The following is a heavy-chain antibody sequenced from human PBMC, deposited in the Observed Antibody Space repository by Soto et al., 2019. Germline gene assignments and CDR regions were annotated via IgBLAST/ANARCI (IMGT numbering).Heavy chain of an antibody. Sequence: EVHLVESGGALVQPGGSLRLSCAASGFTFSDYWMTWVRQTPGKGLEGVANMNPDGSEQYYLDSVKGRFTISRDNAKISLCLQMNNLRGEDTAVYYCTRDLNHDCGPWGQGTQVIVSS. J-gene: IGHJ5*02. CDR3: TRDLNHDCGP. D-gene: IGHD2-21*01. CDR2: MNPDGSEQ. CDR1: GFTFSDYW. V-gene: IGHV3-7*04.